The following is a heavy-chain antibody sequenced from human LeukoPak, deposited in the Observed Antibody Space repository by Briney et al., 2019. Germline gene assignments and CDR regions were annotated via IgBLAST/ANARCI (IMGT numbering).Heavy chain of an antibody. Sequence: PSETLSLTCTVSGGSISSYYWSWIRQPPGKGLEWIGYIYYSGSTNYNPSLKSRVTISVDTSKNQFSLKLSSVTAADTAVYYCARHVRSMVRGGNYYYYGMDVWGQGTTVTVSS. V-gene: IGHV4-59*08. CDR1: GGSISSYY. CDR3: ARHVRSMVRGGNYYYYGMDV. J-gene: IGHJ6*02. CDR2: IYYSGST. D-gene: IGHD3-10*01.